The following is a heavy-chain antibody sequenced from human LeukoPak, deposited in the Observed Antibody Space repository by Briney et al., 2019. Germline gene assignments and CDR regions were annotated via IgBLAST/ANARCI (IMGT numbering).Heavy chain of an antibody. CDR3: ARGEQWLVLACDY. J-gene: IGHJ4*02. D-gene: IGHD6-19*01. CDR1: GDSVSSNSAA. CDR2: TYYRSKWYN. Sequence: SQTLSLTCAISGDSVSSNSAAWNWIRQSPSRGLEWRGRTYYRSKWYNDYAVSVKSRITINPDTSKNQFSLQLNSVTPEDTAVYYRARGEQWLVLACDYWGQGTLVTVSS. V-gene: IGHV6-1*01.